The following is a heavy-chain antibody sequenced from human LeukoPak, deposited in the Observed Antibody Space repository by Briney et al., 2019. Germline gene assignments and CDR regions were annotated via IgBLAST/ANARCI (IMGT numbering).Heavy chain of an antibody. D-gene: IGHD5-12*01. CDR1: GYTFTSYA. CDR2: INAANGNT. V-gene: IGHV1-3*01. Sequence: ASVKVSCKASGYTFTSYAMHWVRQAPGQGLEWMGWINAANGNTKYSQKFQGRVTITRDTSASTGYMELSSLRSEDTAVYYCAREGGYDWGFDYWGQGTLVTVSS. CDR3: AREGGYDWGFDY. J-gene: IGHJ4*02.